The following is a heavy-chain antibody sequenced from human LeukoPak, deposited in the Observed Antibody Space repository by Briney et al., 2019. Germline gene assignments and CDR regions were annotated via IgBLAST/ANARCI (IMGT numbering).Heavy chain of an antibody. D-gene: IGHD6-19*01. V-gene: IGHV4-38-2*02. CDR1: GYPISSGYY. CDR2: IYHSGST. J-gene: IGHJ6*03. Sequence: SETLSLTCTVSGYPISSGYYWGWIRQPPGKGLEWIGSIYHSGSTYYNPSLKSRVTISVDTSKNQFSLKLSSVTAADTAVYYCARVSLGNSSGWYGDYYYYYMDVWGKGTTVTVSS. CDR3: ARVSLGNSSGWYGDYYYYYMDV.